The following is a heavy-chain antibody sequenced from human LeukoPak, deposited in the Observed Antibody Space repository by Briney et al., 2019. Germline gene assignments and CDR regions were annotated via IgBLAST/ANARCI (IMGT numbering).Heavy chain of an antibody. Sequence: PGGSLRLSCAASGFTFDDYAMHWVRQAPGKGLEWVSLISGDGGSTYYADSVKGRFTISRDNSKNSLYLQMNSLRTEDTALCYCAKDRSSSWYGEFDYWGQGTLVTVSS. CDR2: ISGDGGST. V-gene: IGHV3-43*02. J-gene: IGHJ4*02. D-gene: IGHD6-13*01. CDR3: AKDRSSSWYGEFDY. CDR1: GFTFDDYA.